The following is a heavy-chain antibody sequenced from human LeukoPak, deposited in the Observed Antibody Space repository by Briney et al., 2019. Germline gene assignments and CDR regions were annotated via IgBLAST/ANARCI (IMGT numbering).Heavy chain of an antibody. CDR2: IIPIFGTA. V-gene: IGHV1-69*13. D-gene: IGHD3-10*01. CDR3: ARDEPYYYGSGSYPY. CDR1: GGTFSSYA. J-gene: IGHJ4*02. Sequence: SVKVSCKASGGTFSSYAISWVRQAPGQGLEWMGGIIPIFGTANYAQKFQGRVTITADESTSTAYMELSSLRSEDTAVYYCARDEPYYYGSGSYPYWGQGTLVTVSS.